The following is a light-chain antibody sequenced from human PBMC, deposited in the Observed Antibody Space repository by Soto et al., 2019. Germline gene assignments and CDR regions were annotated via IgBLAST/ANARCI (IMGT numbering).Light chain of an antibody. CDR3: QQYDKYST. CDR2: DAS. V-gene: IGKV1-5*01. CDR1: QNINSW. Sequence: IHMTQSPSTLSASVGDRVTITCRASQNINSWLAWYQQKPGKAPKLLIYDASTLQGGVPSRFSGSGSGTEFTLTVTSLQPEDFATYFCQQYDKYSTFGHGTKVDI. J-gene: IGKJ1*01.